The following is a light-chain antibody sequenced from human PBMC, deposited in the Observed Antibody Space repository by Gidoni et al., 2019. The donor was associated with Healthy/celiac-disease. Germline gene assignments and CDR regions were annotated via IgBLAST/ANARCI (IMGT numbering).Light chain of an antibody. CDR3: KQFNSYPHSLT. CDR2: DAS. V-gene: IGKV1-13*02. J-gene: IGKJ4*01. Sequence: AIQLTQSPSSLSASVGDRVTITCRASQGISSALAWYQQKPGKAPKLLISDASSLESGVPSRFSGSESGRDFTLTSISLQPEDFTTYYSKQFNSYPHSLTFGGGTKVEIK. CDR1: QGISSA.